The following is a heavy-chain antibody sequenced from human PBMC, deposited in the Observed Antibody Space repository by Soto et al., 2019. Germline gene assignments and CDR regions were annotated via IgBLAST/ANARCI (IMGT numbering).Heavy chain of an antibody. J-gene: IGHJ3*02. Sequence: EVQLLESGGGLVQPGGVPRLSCAASGFTFSTYSMTWVRQAPGKGLEWVSTIRDSGHSTHYADSVRGRFAISRDNSKNPLFLQMNSLRAEDTAVYYCARVKAQILSSGWYGGDDIWGQGTMVTVSS. D-gene: IGHD6-19*01. V-gene: IGHV3-23*01. CDR2: IRDSGHST. CDR1: GFTFSTYS. CDR3: ARVKAQILSSGWYGGDDI.